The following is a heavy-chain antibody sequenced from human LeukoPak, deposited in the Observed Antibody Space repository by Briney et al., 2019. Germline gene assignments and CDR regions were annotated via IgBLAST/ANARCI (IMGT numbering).Heavy chain of an antibody. V-gene: IGHV1-18*01. D-gene: IGHD5-24*01. CDR1: GYTFTSYG. CDR3: AKTTRRDGYNYVDWFDP. CDR2: ISAYNGNT. Sequence: ASVKVSCKASGYTFTSYGISWVRQAPGQGLEWMGWISAYNGNTNYAQKLQGRVTMTTDTSTSTAYMELSSLRSEDTAVYYCAKTTRRDGYNYVDWFDPWGQGTLVTVSS. J-gene: IGHJ5*02.